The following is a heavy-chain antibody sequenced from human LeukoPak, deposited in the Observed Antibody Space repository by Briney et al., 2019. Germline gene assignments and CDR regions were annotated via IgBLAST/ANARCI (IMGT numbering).Heavy chain of an antibody. CDR3: ASSSYDILTGYYLGY. Sequence: SETLSLTCTVSGGSISSYSWSWVRQPPGMGLEWIGYVHYSGSPNYNPSLKSRVTISVDTSKNQFSLKLSSVTAADTAVYYCASSSYDILTGYYLGYWGQGTLVTVSS. D-gene: IGHD3-9*01. V-gene: IGHV4-59*12. J-gene: IGHJ4*02. CDR1: GGSISSYS. CDR2: VHYSGSP.